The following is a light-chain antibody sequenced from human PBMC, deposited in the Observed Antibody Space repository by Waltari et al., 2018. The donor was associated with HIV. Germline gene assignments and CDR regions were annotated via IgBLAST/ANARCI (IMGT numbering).Light chain of an antibody. V-gene: IGKV1-5*03. CDR3: HNYGTSSHP. CDR2: AAS. Sequence: DIQMTQAPSLISSSVGHRVPITCRASQTIYQWLAWYQQTPGKAPKVLMFAASTLVEGVPSRFSGSQSGTEFNLTITNLQPDDFAIYYCHNYGTSSHPFGQGTKV. J-gene: IGKJ1*01. CDR1: QTIYQW.